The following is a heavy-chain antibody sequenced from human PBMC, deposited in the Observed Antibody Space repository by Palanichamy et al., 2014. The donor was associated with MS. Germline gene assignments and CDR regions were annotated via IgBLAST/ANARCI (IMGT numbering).Heavy chain of an antibody. CDR2: IIPILGIA. V-gene: IGHV1-69*10. Sequence: QVQLVQSGAEVKKPGSSVKVSCKASGGTFSSYAISWVRQAPGQGLEWMGGIIPILGIANYAQKFQGRVTITADESTSTAYMELSSLRSEDTAVYYCARVTNYDSSGYYYFDYWGQGTLVTVSS. CDR1: GGTFSSYA. CDR3: ARVTNYDSSGYYYFDY. D-gene: IGHD3-22*01. J-gene: IGHJ4*02.